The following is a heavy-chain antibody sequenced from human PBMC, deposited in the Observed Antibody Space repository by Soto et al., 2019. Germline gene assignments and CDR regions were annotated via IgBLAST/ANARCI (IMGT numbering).Heavy chain of an antibody. D-gene: IGHD5-12*01. CDR2: INANNGNS. J-gene: IGHJ5*02. Sequence: QVQLVQSGAEVKKPGASVMVSCKASGYTFTSYGISWIRQAPGQGLEWMGWINANNGNSDYAQNFQGRVTMTTDKSTSTAYMELRSLRSDDTAVYYCATSYDSGFDPWGQGTLVSVSS. V-gene: IGHV1-18*04. CDR1: GYTFTSYG. CDR3: ATSYDSGFDP.